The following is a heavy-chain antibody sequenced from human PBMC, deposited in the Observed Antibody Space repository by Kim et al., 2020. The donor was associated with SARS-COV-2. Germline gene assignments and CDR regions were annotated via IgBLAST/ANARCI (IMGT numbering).Heavy chain of an antibody. CDR3: AKPAFNTPDEW. D-gene: IGHD3-3*01. CDR2: INNGDDAA. J-gene: IGHJ4*02. CDR1: GFTFSSYA. V-gene: IGHV3-23*01. Sequence: GGSLRLSCAASGFTFSSYAMSWVRQAPGKGLEWVSGINNGDDAAYYADSVKGRFTISRDTSRDTMFLQMDSLRTEDTAVYYCAKPAFNTPDEWWGRGTLVTVSS.